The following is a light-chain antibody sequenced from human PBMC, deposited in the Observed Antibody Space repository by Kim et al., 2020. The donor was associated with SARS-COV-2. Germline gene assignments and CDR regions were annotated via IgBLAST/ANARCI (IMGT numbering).Light chain of an antibody. J-gene: IGLJ3*02. CDR2: QDN. CDR1: HLGERF. V-gene: IGLV3-1*01. CDR3: QAWDSTNAV. Sequence: SYELTQPPSVSVSPGQTATITCSGDHLGERFSWWYRQRPGQSPVLVIYQDNKRPSGIPERFSGSSSGNTASLTISGTQAMDEADYYCQAWDSTNAVFGAGTQLTVL.